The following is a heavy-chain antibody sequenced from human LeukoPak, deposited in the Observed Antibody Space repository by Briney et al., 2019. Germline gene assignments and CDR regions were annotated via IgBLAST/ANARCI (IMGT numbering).Heavy chain of an antibody. V-gene: IGHV3-21*04. CDR1: GFTFNTYS. J-gene: IGHJ4*02. Sequence: PGGSLRLSCEASGFTFNTYSMNWARQAPGKGLEWVSSIDSSGGYMFYADSVKGRFIISRDNAKDSLYLQMNSLRAEDTAVYYCAKRSAESSGYFDYWGQGTLVTVSS. CDR2: IDSSGGYM. CDR3: AKRSAESSGYFDY. D-gene: IGHD6-19*01.